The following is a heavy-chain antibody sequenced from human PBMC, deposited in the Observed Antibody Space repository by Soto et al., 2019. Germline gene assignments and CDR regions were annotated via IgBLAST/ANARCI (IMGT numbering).Heavy chain of an antibody. D-gene: IGHD3-3*01. V-gene: IGHV3-21*01. CDR2: ISSSSSYI. Sequence: GGSLRLSCAASGFTFSSYSMNWVRQAPGKGLEWVSSISSSSSYIYYADSVKGRFTISRDNAKNSLYLQMNSLRAEDTAVYYCAIDLRGFLEWPALDYWGQGTLVTVSS. CDR3: AIDLRGFLEWPALDY. CDR1: GFTFSSYS. J-gene: IGHJ4*02.